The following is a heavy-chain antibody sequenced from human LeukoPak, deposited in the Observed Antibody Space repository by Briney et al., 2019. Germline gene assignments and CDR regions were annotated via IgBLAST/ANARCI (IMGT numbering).Heavy chain of an antibody. CDR1: GGTFSSYA. CDR2: IDAGNGNT. J-gene: IGHJ6*02. V-gene: IGHV1-3*01. CDR3: ARRPGSNSPTDPDV. Sequence: ASVKVSCKASGGTFSSYAISWVRQAPGQRLEWMGWIDAGNGNTKYSQKFQGRVTITRDTSASTAYMELSSLRSEDTAVYYCARRPGSNSPTDPDVWGQGTTVTVSS. D-gene: IGHD3-10*01.